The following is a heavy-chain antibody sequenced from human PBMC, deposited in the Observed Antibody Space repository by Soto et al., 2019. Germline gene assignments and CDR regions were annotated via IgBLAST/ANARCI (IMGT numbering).Heavy chain of an antibody. CDR3: AKGVSTIVVVISAFDI. J-gene: IGHJ3*02. D-gene: IGHD3-22*01. V-gene: IGHV3-30*18. CDR1: GFTFSSYG. CDR2: ISYDGSNK. Sequence: QVQLVESGGGVVQPGRSLRLSCAASGFTFSSYGMHWVRQAPGKGLEWVAVISYDGSNKYYADSVKGRFTISRDNSKNTLYLQMNSLRAEDTAVYYCAKGVSTIVVVISAFDIWGQGTMVTVSS.